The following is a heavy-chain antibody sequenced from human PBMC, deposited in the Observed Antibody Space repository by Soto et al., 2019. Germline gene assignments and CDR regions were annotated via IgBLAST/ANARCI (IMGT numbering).Heavy chain of an antibody. CDR2: IWYDGSSK. Sequence: QVQLVESGGGVVQPGRSLRLSCAASGFTFSNYGMHWVRQAPGKGLEWVTIIWYDGSSKYYADSVKGRFTISRDNSKNTLSLQMNSLRAEDTAVYYSARLKGSGGSYSPLDYWGQGTLVTVSS. D-gene: IGHD1-26*01. J-gene: IGHJ4*02. V-gene: IGHV3-33*01. CDR3: ARLKGSGGSYSPLDY. CDR1: GFTFSNYG.